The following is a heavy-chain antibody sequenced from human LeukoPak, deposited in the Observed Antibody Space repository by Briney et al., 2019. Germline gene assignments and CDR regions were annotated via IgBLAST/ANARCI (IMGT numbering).Heavy chain of an antibody. V-gene: IGHV3-23*01. Sequence: PGGSLRLSCAASGFTVSSNYMSWVRQAPGKGLEWVSAISGSGGSTYYADSVKGRFTISRDNSKNTLYLQMNSLRAEDTAVYYCASRFRGDYYDSSGYYLGPLEYWGQGTLVTVSS. CDR2: ISGSGGST. D-gene: IGHD3-22*01. J-gene: IGHJ4*02. CDR1: GFTVSSNY. CDR3: ASRFRGDYYDSSGYYLGPLEY.